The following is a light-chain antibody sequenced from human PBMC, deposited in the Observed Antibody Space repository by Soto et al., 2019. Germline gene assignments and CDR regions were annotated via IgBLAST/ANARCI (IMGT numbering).Light chain of an antibody. CDR3: SSYAGSNNDV. Sequence: QSALTQPPSASGSPGQSVTISCTGTSSDVGGYNYVSWYQQHPDKAPKLIIYEVSKRPSGVPDRFSGSKSGNTASLTVSGLQAEDEADYYCSSYAGSNNDVFGTGTKVTVL. CDR2: EVS. V-gene: IGLV2-8*01. J-gene: IGLJ1*01. CDR1: SSDVGGYNY.